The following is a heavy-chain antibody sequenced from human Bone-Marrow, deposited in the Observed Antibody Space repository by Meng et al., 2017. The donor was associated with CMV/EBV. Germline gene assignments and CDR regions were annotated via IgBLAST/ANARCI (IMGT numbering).Heavy chain of an antibody. V-gene: IGHV4-59*01. CDR3: ARTPIDGGYYGMDV. D-gene: IGHD3-16*01. CDR1: GGSISSYY. Sequence: SETLSLTCTVSGGSISSYYWSWIRQPPGKGLEWIGYIYYSGSTNYNPSLKSRVTISVDTSENQFSLKLSSVTAADTAVYYCARTPIDGGYYGMDVCGQGTTVTVSS. J-gene: IGHJ6*02. CDR2: IYYSGST.